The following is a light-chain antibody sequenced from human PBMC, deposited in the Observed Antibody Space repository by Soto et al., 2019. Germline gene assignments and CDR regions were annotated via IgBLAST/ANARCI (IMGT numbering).Light chain of an antibody. V-gene: IGKV1-5*01. CDR2: EAT. CDR1: QSISNW. Sequence: DIQMTQSPSTLPASVGDRVTITCRASQSISNWLAWYQQKPGTAPKVLISEATSLERGVPSRFSGSGSGTEFSLTISSLQPDDFATYYCQQYSSHSGTFGQGTKVDIK. J-gene: IGKJ2*01. CDR3: QQYSSHSGT.